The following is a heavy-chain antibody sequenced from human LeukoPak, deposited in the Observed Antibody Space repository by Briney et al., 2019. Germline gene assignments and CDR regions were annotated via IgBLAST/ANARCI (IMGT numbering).Heavy chain of an antibody. Sequence: SGGSLRLSCEASGFAFSFFAMSWVRQAPGQGLEWVSGISGSGGSTHYADSVKGRFTISRDNSKNTLYLQMSSLRAEDTAIYYCAKDTQVGYSSSWANWGQGTLVTVSS. V-gene: IGHV3-23*01. CDR3: AKDTQVGYSSSWAN. CDR1: GFAFSFFA. J-gene: IGHJ4*02. D-gene: IGHD6-13*01. CDR2: ISGSGGST.